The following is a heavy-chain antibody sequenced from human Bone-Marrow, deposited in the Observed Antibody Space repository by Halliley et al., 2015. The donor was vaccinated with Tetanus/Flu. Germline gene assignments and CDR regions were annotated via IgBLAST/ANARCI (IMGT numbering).Heavy chain of an antibody. Sequence: EWIGFISYRGGTNHTPSLERRVTLAVDTSENQFSLRLTSVTAADTAVYYCVRDAYASSHFDFWGQGRLVTVSS. V-gene: IGHV4-59*01. J-gene: IGHJ4*02. CDR2: ISYRGGT. D-gene: IGHD2-8*01. CDR3: VRDAYASSHFDF.